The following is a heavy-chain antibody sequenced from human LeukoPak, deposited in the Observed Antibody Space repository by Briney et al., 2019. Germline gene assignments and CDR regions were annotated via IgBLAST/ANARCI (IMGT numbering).Heavy chain of an antibody. J-gene: IGHJ4*02. CDR1: GGSITHKY. D-gene: IGHD1-7*01. CDR2: IYYSGST. V-gene: IGHV4-59*12. Sequence: SETLSLTCSVSGGSITHKYWSWIRQSPGMELEWIAYIYYSGSTKYNPSPKSRVTISADPSKNQFSLNLNSVTAADTAVYYCARGNYDYFDYWGQGTLVTVSS. CDR3: ARGNYDYFDY.